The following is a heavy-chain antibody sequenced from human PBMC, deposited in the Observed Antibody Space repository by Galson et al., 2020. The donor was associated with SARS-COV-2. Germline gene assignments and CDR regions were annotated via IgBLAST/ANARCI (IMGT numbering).Heavy chain of an antibody. V-gene: IGHV3-23*01. D-gene: IGHD3-10*02. J-gene: IGHJ6*03. CDR2: TSATT. Sequence: GRSLRLSCVASGFTFSRNGMSWVRQPPGQGLEWFATTSATTYYADSVRRRFIISRDDSNNILYLQMNGLSADDPAVYYCAKDFVRGIGYMDVWGPGTTVTVSS. CDR1: GFTFSRNG. CDR3: AKDFVRGIGYMDV.